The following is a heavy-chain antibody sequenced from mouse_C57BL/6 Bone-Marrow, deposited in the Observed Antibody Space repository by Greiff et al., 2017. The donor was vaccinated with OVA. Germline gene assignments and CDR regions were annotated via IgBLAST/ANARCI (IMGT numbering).Heavy chain of an antibody. CDR3: AREGNYAFAY. D-gene: IGHD2-1*01. CDR1: GYTFTSYW. V-gene: IGHV1-55*01. Sequence: QVHVKQSGAELVKPGASVKMSCKASGYTFTSYWITWVKQRPGQGLEWIGDIYPGSGSTNYNEKFKSKATLTVDTSSSTAYMQLSSLTSEDSAVYYCAREGNYAFAYWGQGTLVTVSA. J-gene: IGHJ3*01. CDR2: IYPGSGST.